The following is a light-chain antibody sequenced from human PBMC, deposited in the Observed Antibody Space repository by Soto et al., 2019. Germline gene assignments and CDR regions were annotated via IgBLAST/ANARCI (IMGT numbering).Light chain of an antibody. CDR2: TNN. CDR3: AAWDDSLGAYV. V-gene: IGLV1-44*01. CDR1: SSNIGSNT. Sequence: QSVLTQPPSTSGTPGQRVTISCSGGSSNIGSNTVNWYQQLPGTAPRLLIYTNNQRPSGVPQRFSGSKTGTSASLAIGGLRSEDGADYYCAAWDDSLGAYVFGTGTKVTVL. J-gene: IGLJ1*01.